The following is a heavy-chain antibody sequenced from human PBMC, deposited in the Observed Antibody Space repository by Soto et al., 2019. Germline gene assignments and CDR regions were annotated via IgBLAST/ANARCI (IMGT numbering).Heavy chain of an antibody. Sequence: SQTLSLTCAISGDSVSTNSATWDWIRQSPSRGFEWLGRTYYRSKWFNEYPVSVKSRITINPDTSKNQFSLHLNSVTAEDTAVYYCARYSSSNKWFDPWGQGTLVTVS. D-gene: IGHD6-6*01. CDR3: ARYSSSNKWFDP. CDR2: TYYRSKWFN. V-gene: IGHV6-1*01. CDR1: GDSVSTNSAT. J-gene: IGHJ5*02.